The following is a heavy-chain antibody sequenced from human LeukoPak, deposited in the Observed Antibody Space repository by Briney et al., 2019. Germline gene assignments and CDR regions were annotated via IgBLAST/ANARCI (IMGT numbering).Heavy chain of an antibody. CDR2: IYYSGST. J-gene: IGHJ4*02. V-gene: IGHV4-59*01. Sequence: PSETLSLTCTVSGGSISSYYWSWIRQPPGKGLEWIGYIYYSGSTNYNPSLKSRVTISVDTSKNQFSLKLSSVTAADTAVYYCARDKGRRDGYNFDYWGQGTLVTVS. CDR1: GGSISSYY. CDR3: ARDKGRRDGYNFDY. D-gene: IGHD5-24*01.